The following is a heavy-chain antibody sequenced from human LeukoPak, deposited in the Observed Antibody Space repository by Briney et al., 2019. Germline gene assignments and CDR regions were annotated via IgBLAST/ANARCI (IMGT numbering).Heavy chain of an antibody. CDR1: GFTFDDYA. Sequence: PGGSLRLSCAASGFTFDDYAMHWVRQAPGKGLEWVSGISWNSGSIGYADSVKGRFTISRDNAKNSLYLQMNSLRAEDTALHYCAKDRYSSSSGTFDYWGQGTLVTVSS. J-gene: IGHJ4*02. V-gene: IGHV3-9*01. CDR2: ISWNSGSI. D-gene: IGHD6-6*01. CDR3: AKDRYSSSSGTFDY.